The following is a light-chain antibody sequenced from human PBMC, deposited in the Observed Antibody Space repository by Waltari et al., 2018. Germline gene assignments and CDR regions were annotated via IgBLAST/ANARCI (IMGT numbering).Light chain of an antibody. J-gene: IGLJ3*02. V-gene: IGLV1-47*02. CDR1: TSNIGANL. CDR3: AAWDDRVRGRV. CDR2: SDN. Sequence: QSVLTQPPSASGTPGQRVTISCSGSTSNIGANLVYWYQQLPGTAPKLLIYSDNKRPSGVPDRFSDSKSGNSASLAISGLRSEDEADYYCAAWDDRVRGRVFGGGTKLTVL.